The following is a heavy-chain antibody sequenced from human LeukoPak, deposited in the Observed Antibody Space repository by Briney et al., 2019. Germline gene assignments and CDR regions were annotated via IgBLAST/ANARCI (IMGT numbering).Heavy chain of an antibody. V-gene: IGHV3-64*01. J-gene: IGHJ6*02. D-gene: IGHD1-7*01. CDR3: ARESNCMGV. Sequence: PGGSLRLSCAASGFTFSSYAMHWVRQAPGKGLEYVLAISSNRGSTYYANSVRGRFTISRDNSKNTLYLQMGSLRAEDMAVYYCARESNCMGVWGQGTTVTVSS. CDR2: ISSNRGST. CDR1: GFTFSSYA.